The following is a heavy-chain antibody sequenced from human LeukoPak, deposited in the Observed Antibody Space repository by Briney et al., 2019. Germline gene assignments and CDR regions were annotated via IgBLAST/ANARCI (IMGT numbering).Heavy chain of an antibody. CDR2: IHSGGST. D-gene: IGHD6-19*01. Sequence: PGGSLRLSXAASGFTVSSHYMSWVRQAPGKGLEWVSVIHSGGSTYHADSVKGRFTISRDSSKNTVYLQMNSMRVEDTAVYYCASLAGDIWGQGTMATVSS. J-gene: IGHJ3*02. CDR3: ASLAGDI. V-gene: IGHV3-66*02. CDR1: GFTVSSHY.